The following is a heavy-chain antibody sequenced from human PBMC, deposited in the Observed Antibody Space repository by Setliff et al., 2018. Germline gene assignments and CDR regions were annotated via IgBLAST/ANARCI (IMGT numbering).Heavy chain of an antibody. V-gene: IGHV3-7*01. Sequence: PGGSLRLSCVASTFTFSTYWMTWVRQAPGKGLEWVANINPAGTEDYYVDSVKGRFTISRDNAKTSLYLEMNSLRADDTAVYFCASATGYWGQGNLVTVSS. J-gene: IGHJ4*02. CDR3: ASATGY. CDR1: TFTFSTYW. CDR2: INPAGTED.